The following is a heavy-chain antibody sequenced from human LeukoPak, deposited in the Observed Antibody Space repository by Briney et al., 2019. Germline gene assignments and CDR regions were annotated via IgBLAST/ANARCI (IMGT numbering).Heavy chain of an antibody. Sequence: SETLSLICTVSGFSISSYYWSWIRQPPGKGLEWIGYIYYSGSTNYNPSLKSRVTISVDTSKNQFSLKLSSVTPADTAVYYCARGGYYGSGNDFRFDPWGQGTLVTVSS. CDR3: ARGGYYGSGNDFRFDP. CDR1: GFSISSYY. CDR2: IYYSGST. V-gene: IGHV4-59*01. J-gene: IGHJ5*02. D-gene: IGHD3-10*01.